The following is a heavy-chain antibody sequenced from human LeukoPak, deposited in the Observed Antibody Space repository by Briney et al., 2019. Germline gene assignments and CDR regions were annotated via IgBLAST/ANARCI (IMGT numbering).Heavy chain of an antibody. CDR2: IRSKAYGGTT. J-gene: IGHJ4*02. V-gene: IGHV3-49*04. Sequence: GGSLRLSCAASGFTFSDVWMSWVRQAPGKGPEWVGFIRSKAYGGTTEYAASVKGRFTISRDDSKSIAYLQMNSLKTEDTAVYYCTRETGYSGSYWGENFDYWGQGTLVTVSS. CDR3: TRETGYSGSYWGENFDY. CDR1: GFTFSDVW. D-gene: IGHD1-26*01.